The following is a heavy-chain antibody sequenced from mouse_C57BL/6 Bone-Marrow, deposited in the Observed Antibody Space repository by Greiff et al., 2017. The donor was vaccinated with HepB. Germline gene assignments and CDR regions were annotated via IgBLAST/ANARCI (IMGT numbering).Heavy chain of an antibody. V-gene: IGHV5-9-1*02. CDR3: TRDLRSYYGSSYFDY. CDR1: GFTFSSYA. J-gene: IGHJ2*01. Sequence: EVQRVESGEGLVKPGGSLKLSCAASGFTFSSYAMSWVRQTPEKRLEWVAYISSGGDYIYYADTVKGRFTISRDNARNTLYLQMSSLKSEDTAMYYCTRDLRSYYGSSYFDYWGQGTTLTVSS. CDR2: ISSGGDYI. D-gene: IGHD1-1*01.